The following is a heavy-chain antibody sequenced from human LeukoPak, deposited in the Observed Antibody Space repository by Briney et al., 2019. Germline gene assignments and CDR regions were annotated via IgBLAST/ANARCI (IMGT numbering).Heavy chain of an antibody. CDR3: ASVYSSGWYSLDY. J-gene: IGHJ4*02. Sequence: ASVKVSCKASGYTFTSYDINWVRQATGQGLEWMGWMNPNSGNTGYAQKFQGRVTMTRNTSISTAYMELSRLRSDDTAVYYCASVYSSGWYSLDYWGQGTLVTVSS. CDR2: MNPNSGNT. CDR1: GYTFTSYD. D-gene: IGHD6-19*01. V-gene: IGHV1-8*01.